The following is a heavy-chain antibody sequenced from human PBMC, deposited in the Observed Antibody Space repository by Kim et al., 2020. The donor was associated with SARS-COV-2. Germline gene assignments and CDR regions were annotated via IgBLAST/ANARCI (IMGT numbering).Heavy chain of an antibody. J-gene: IGHJ5*02. CDR2: IIWNGHAI. CDR3: AKGTGWYVQFPIDT. V-gene: IGHV3-9*01. D-gene: IGHD6-19*01. CDR1: GFTFGDYA. Sequence: GGSLRLSCAASGFTFGDYAMHWVRQRPGKGLEWVAGIIWNGHAIGYADSVKGRFTISRDNDNNSPSLQMDSLRPEDTAFHYCAKGTGWYVQFPIDTWGQGTPVNVST.